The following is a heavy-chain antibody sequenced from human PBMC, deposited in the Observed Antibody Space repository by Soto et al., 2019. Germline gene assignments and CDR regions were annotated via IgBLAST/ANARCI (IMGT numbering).Heavy chain of an antibody. D-gene: IGHD2-21*02. V-gene: IGHV3-23*01. CDR2: ISSSGYST. CDR3: AKGSVVVAAKFDS. CDR1: GFTFNNYA. J-gene: IGHJ4*02. Sequence: EVQLLESGGDLVQPGVSRRLSCAASGFTFNNYAMSWVRQAPGKGLAWVSAISSSGYSTYYADSVKGRFTISRDNSKNTVYLQMNNLRAEDTAVYYCAKGSVVVAAKFDSWGQGTLVTVSS.